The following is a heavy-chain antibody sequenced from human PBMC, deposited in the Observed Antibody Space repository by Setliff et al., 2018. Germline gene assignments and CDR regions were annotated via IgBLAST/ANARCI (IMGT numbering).Heavy chain of an antibody. CDR2: VNPGGGSS. CDR3: ARAGLAAAGRKGVFDH. J-gene: IGHJ4*02. V-gene: IGHV1-46*02. CDR1: GYILNSYG. Sequence: GASVKVSCKASGYILNSYGISWVRQAPGQGLEWMGMVNPGGGSSTSTQRFQGRVTVTRDTSTNTAYMELNSLTSNDTAVYYCARAGLAAAGRKGVFDHWGQGTLVTVSS. D-gene: IGHD6-13*01.